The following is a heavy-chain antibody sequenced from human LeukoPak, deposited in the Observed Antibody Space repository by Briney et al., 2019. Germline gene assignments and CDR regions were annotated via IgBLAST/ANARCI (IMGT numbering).Heavy chain of an antibody. CDR2: INPNSGGT. D-gene: IGHD3-3*01. J-gene: IGHJ6*03. CDR3: ASESGWSGYYPGYMDV. V-gene: IGHV1-2*02. Sequence: ASVKVSCKASGYTFTGYYMHWVRQAPGQGLEWMGWINPNSGGTNYAQKFQGRVTMTRDTSISTAYMELSRLRSDDTAVYYCASESGWSGYYPGYMDVWGKGTTVTVSS. CDR1: GYTFTGYY.